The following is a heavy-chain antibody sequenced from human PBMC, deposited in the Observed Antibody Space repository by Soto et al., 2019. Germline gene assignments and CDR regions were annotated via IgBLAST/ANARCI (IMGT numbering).Heavy chain of an antibody. J-gene: IGHJ4*02. CDR3: TTDPVTMIGVVPSSG. CDR1: GFTFSNAW. Sequence: EVQLVESGGGLVKPGGSLRLSCAASGFTFSNAWMNWVRQAPGKGLEWVGRIKSKTDGGTTDYAAPVKGRFTISRDDSKNTLDLQMNSLKTEDTAVYYCTTDPVTMIGVVPSSGWGQGTLVTVSS. V-gene: IGHV3-15*07. D-gene: IGHD3-22*01. CDR2: IKSKTDGGTT.